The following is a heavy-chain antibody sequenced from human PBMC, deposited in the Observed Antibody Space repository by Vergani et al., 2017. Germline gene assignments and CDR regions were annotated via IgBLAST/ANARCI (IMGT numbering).Heavy chain of an antibody. CDR1: GGPLSSGGYY. V-gene: IGHV4-31*03. CDR3: ARAPYSSSWVYYFDY. Sequence: QVQLPESGPGLVKPSQPLSLTCTFSGGPLSSGGYYWSWIRQHPGKGLEWIGYIYYSGSTYYNPSLKSRVTISVDTSKNQFSLKLSSVTAADTAVYYCARAPYSSSWVYYFDYWGQGTLVTVSS. D-gene: IGHD6-13*01. CDR2: IYYSGST. J-gene: IGHJ4*02.